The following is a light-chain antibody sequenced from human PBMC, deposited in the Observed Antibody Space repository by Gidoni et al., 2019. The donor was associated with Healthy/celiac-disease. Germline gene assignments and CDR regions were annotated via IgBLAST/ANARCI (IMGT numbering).Light chain of an antibody. CDR2: DAS. Sequence: EIVLTQSQATLSSSPGESATLSCRASQSVSSCLAWYQQKPGQAPRLLIYDASNRATGIPARFSGSGSGTDFTLTISSLEPEDFAVYYCQRGWTFGQGTKVEIK. CDR3: QRGWT. CDR1: QSVSSC. V-gene: IGKV3-11*01. J-gene: IGKJ1*01.